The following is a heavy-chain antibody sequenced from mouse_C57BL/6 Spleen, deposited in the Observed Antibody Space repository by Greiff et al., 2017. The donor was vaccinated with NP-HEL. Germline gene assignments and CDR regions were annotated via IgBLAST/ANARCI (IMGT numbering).Heavy chain of an antibody. V-gene: IGHV1-80*01. J-gene: IGHJ4*01. Sequence: VQLQQSGAELVKPGASVKISCKASGYAFSSYWMNWVKQRPGQGLEWIGQIYPGDGDTNYNGKFKGKATLTADKSSSTAYMQLSSLTSEDSAVYFCARSPDGYYAMDYWGQGTSVTVSS. CDR3: ARSPDGYYAMDY. CDR1: GYAFSSYW. D-gene: IGHD2-3*01. CDR2: IYPGDGDT.